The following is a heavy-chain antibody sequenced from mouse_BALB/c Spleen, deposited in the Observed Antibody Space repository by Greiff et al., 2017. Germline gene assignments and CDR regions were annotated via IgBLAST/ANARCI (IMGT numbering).Heavy chain of an antibody. CDR1: GYTFTSYW. CDR3: TRSLIYYYGSSYNYAMDY. J-gene: IGHJ4*01. CDR2: IYPGSGST. D-gene: IGHD1-1*01. V-gene: IGHV1S22*01. Sequence: LQQPGSELVRPGASVKLSCKASGYTFTSYWMHWVKQRHGQGLEWIGNIYPGSGSTNYDEKFKSKGTLTVDTSSSTAYMHLSSLTSEDSAVYYCTRSLIYYYGSSYNYAMDYWGQGTSVTVSS.